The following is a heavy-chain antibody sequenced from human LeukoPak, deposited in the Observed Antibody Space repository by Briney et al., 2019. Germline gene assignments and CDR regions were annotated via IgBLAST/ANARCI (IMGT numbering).Heavy chain of an antibody. CDR2: IYYSGST. D-gene: IGHD4-17*01. J-gene: IGHJ4*02. Sequence: SETLSLTCTVSGGSISSSSYYWGWIRQPPGKGLEWIGSIYYSGSTYYNPSLKSRVTISVDTSKNQFSLKLSSVTAADTAVYYCAKHRYDYGDYYIDYWGQGTLVTVSS. CDR1: GGSISSSSYY. V-gene: IGHV4-39*01. CDR3: AKHRYDYGDYYIDY.